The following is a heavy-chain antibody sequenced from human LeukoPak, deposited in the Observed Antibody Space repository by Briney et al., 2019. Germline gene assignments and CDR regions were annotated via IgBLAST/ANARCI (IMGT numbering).Heavy chain of an antibody. Sequence: NPGGSLRLSCAASGFTFSSYSMNWVCQAPGKGLEWVSSISSSSSYIYYADSVKGRFTISRDNAKNSLYLQMNSLRAEDTAVYYCARDSGREGIAVAGTAPRVAFDIWGQGTMVTVSS. CDR1: GFTFSSYS. CDR3: ARDSGREGIAVAGTAPRVAFDI. CDR2: ISSSSSYI. D-gene: IGHD6-19*01. J-gene: IGHJ3*02. V-gene: IGHV3-21*04.